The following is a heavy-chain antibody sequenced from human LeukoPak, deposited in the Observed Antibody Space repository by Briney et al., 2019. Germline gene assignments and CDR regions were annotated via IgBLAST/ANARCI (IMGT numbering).Heavy chain of an antibody. CDR2: INPSGGST. V-gene: IGHV1-46*01. CDR1: GYTFTSYY. CDR3: ARDRGRYFDWLLQTYYYYYYMDV. J-gene: IGHJ6*03. Sequence: ASVKVFCKASGYTFTSYYMHWVRHAPGQGLEWMGIINPSGGSTSYAQKFQGRVTMTRDMSTSTVYMELSSLRSEDTAVYYCARDRGRYFDWLLQTYYYYYYMDVWGKGTTVTVSS. D-gene: IGHD3-9*01.